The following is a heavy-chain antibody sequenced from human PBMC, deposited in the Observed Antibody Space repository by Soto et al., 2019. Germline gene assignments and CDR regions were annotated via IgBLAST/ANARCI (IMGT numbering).Heavy chain of an antibody. Sequence: TSETLSLTCTVSGDSISSGSYNWGWIRQPPGKGLEWIGSIYYSGSTYYNPSLKSRVTISVDTPKNQFSLNLTSVTAADTAVYYCARGGYYGSGSSWRGWYYGMDVWGQGTTVTVSS. CDR3: ARGGYYGSGSSWRGWYYGMDV. CDR1: GDSISSGSYN. CDR2: IYYSGST. J-gene: IGHJ6*02. D-gene: IGHD3-10*01. V-gene: IGHV4-39*01.